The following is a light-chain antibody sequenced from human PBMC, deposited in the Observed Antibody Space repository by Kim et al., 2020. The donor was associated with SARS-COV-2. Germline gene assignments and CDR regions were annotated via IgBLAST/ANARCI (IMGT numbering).Light chain of an antibody. V-gene: IGKV3-20*01. CDR3: QQYGGSPLVT. J-gene: IGKJ4*01. CDR2: GAS. Sequence: EIVLTQSPGTLSLSPGERATLSCRASQSVTSSYLAWYQHKPGQAPRLLIYGASNRATGIPDRFSGSGSGTDFTLTISRLEPEDFAVYYCQQYGGSPLVTFGGGTKVDIK. CDR1: QSVTSSY.